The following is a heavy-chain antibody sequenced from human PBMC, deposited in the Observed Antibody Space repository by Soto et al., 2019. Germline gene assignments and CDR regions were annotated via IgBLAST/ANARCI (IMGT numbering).Heavy chain of an antibody. V-gene: IGHV4-30-4*01. D-gene: IGHD3-22*01. CDR1: GGSISSGDYY. CDR2: IYYSGST. CDR3: ARGYYDSSGYFLDY. J-gene: IGHJ4*02. Sequence: PSETLSLTCTVSGGSISSGDYYWSWIRQPPGKGLEWIGYIYYSGSTYYNPSLKSRVTISVDTSKNQFSLKLSSVTAADTAVYYSARGYYDSSGYFLDYWGQGTLVTVS.